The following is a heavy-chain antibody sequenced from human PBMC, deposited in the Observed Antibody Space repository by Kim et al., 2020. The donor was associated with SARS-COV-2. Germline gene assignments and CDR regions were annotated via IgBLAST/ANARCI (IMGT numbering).Heavy chain of an antibody. D-gene: IGHD1-20*01. Sequence: NGNTNYNPARKSRVTISVDTSENQYSLKLSSVTAADTAVYYCARGITVDYWGQGTLVTVSS. J-gene: IGHJ4*02. CDR3: ARGITVDY. V-gene: IGHV4-61*02. CDR2: NGNT.